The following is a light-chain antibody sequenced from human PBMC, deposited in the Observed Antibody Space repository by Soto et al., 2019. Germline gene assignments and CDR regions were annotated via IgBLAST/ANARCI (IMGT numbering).Light chain of an antibody. CDR2: DAS. Sequence: IVLTQSPATLSLSPGKRATLSCRSSQTVRNNYLAWYQQKPGQAPRLLIYDASSRATGIPDRFSGSGSGTDFTLTISRLEPEDFAVYYCQQYGSSPRTFGQGTKVDIK. CDR1: QTVRNNY. J-gene: IGKJ1*01. V-gene: IGKV3-20*01. CDR3: QQYGSSPRT.